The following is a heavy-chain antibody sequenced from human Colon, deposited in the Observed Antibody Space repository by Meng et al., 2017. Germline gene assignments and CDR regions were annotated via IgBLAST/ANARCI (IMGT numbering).Heavy chain of an antibody. J-gene: IGHJ4*02. Sequence: ASVKVSCKASGYTFTNYDINWVRQATGQGLEWMGWMNPKSGKTGYAQKFQGRVTITRDTSIGTAYMELSTVTSEDTAVYYCAGAGSGYYESHFDSWGQGTLVTVSS. CDR1: GYTFTNYD. CDR2: MNPKSGKT. D-gene: IGHD3-22*01. V-gene: IGHV1-8*03. CDR3: AGAGSGYYESHFDS.